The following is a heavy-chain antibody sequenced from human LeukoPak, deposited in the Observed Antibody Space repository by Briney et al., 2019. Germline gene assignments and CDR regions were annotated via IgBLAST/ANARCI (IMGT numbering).Heavy chain of an antibody. CDR2: ISSSSSYI. V-gene: IGHV3-21*01. D-gene: IGHD3-10*01. Sequence: GGSLRLSCAASGFTFSSYSMNWVRQAPGKGLEWVSSISSSSSYIYYADSVKGRFTISRDNAKNSLYPQMNSLRAEDTAVYYCASMVRGVMSDYWGQGTLVTVSS. CDR3: ASMVRGVMSDY. CDR1: GFTFSSYS. J-gene: IGHJ4*02.